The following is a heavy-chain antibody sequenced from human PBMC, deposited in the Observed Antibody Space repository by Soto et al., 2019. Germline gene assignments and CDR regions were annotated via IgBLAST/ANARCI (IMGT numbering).Heavy chain of an antibody. CDR3: ARERGSGWTFDY. CDR2: MNPNSGNT. Sequence: ASVKVSCKASGYTFTSYDINWVRQATGQGLEWMGWMNPNSGNTGYAQKFRGRVTMTRNTSISTAYMELSSLRAEDTAVYYCARERGSGWTFDYWGQGTLVTVSS. J-gene: IGHJ4*02. D-gene: IGHD6-19*01. V-gene: IGHV1-8*01. CDR1: GYTFTSYD.